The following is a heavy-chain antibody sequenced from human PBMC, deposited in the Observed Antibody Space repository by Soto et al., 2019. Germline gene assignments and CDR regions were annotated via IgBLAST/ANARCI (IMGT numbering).Heavy chain of an antibody. D-gene: IGHD3-10*01. V-gene: IGHV3-23*01. CDR1: GFTFSSYA. Sequence: CLRLSCAASGFTFSSYAMSWVRQAPGKGLEWVSAISGSGGSTYYADSVKGRFTISRDNSKNTLYLQMNSLRAEDTAVYYCAKEIIYYCGMDVWGQGTTVTASS. CDR2: ISGSGGST. J-gene: IGHJ6*02. CDR3: AKEIIYYCGMDV.